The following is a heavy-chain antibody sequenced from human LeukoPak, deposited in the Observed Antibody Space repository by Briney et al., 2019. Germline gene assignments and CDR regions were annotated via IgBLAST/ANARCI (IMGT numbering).Heavy chain of an antibody. CDR3: AREYSSSITFDY. CDR2: IKQDESER. J-gene: IGHJ4*02. D-gene: IGHD6-13*01. Sequence: GGSLRLSCEASGFSFSSYWMTWVRQPPGKGPEWVANIKQDESERYSVDSVKGRFTISRDNAKNSLYLQMNSLRAEDTAVYYCAREYSSSITFDYWGQGTLVTVSS. CDR1: GFSFSSYW. V-gene: IGHV3-7*01.